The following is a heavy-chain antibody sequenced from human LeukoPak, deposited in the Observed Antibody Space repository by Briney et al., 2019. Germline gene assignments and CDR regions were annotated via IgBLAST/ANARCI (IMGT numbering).Heavy chain of an antibody. J-gene: IGHJ4*02. D-gene: IGHD4/OR15-4a*01. CDR3: ARRAGAYSHPYDY. V-gene: IGHV3-30*02. Sequence: GGSLRLSCAASGFTFSTYGMHWVRQAPGKGLEWVAFIRYDAINKYYADSVKGRFTTSRDNSKNTLYLQMNSLRAEDTAVYYCARRAGAYSHPYDYWGQGTLVTVSS. CDR1: GFTFSTYG. CDR2: IRYDAINK.